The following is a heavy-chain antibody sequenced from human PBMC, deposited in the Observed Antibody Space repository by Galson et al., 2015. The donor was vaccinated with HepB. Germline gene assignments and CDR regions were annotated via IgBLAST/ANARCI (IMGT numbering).Heavy chain of an antibody. V-gene: IGHV1-18*01. J-gene: IGHJ4*02. CDR2: ISAYNGNT. D-gene: IGHD6-19*01. CDR1: GYTFTSYG. CDR3: ARQSWEQWLVFFDY. Sequence: SVKASCKASGYTFTSYGISWVRQAPGQGLEWMGWISAYNGNTNYAQKLQGRVTMTTDTSTSTAYMELRSLRSDDTAVYYCARQSWEQWLVFFDYWGQGTLVTVSS.